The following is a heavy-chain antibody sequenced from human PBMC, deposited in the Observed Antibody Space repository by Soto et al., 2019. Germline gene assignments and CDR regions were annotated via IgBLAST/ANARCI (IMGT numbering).Heavy chain of an antibody. CDR1: GYSFTSYW. J-gene: IGHJ4*02. CDR3: ARQHDFWTMFYFDY. D-gene: IGHD3-3*01. V-gene: IGHV5-51*01. Sequence: GESLKISCKGSGYSFTSYWIGWVRQMPGKGLEWMGIIHPDDSDTRYSPSFQGQVTISADKSISTAYLQWSSLRASDTAMYYCARQHDFWTMFYFDYWGQGTLVTVSS. CDR2: IHPDDSDT.